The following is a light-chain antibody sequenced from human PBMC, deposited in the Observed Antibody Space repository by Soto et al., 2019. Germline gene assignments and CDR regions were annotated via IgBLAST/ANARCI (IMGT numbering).Light chain of an antibody. V-gene: IGLV1-40*01. J-gene: IGLJ3*02. CDR3: QSYDSSLSGWV. CDR1: SSDIGAHYD. CDR2: GNN. Sequence: QSVLTQPPSVSGAPGQRVTISFTGSSSDIGAHYDVHWYQQLPGTAPKLLIYGNNNRPSGVPDRFSGSKSGTSASLAITGLQAEDEADYYCQSYDSSLSGWVFGGGTKLTVL.